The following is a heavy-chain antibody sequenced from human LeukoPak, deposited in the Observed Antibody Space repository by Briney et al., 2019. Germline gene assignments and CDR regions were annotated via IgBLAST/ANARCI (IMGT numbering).Heavy chain of an antibody. CDR3: ARSPAAVALDP. CDR2: ISYDGSNK. J-gene: IGHJ5*02. CDR1: GFTFSSYG. D-gene: IGHD6-19*01. Sequence: GGSLRLSCAAFGFTFSSYGMHWVRQAPGKGLEWVAVISYDGSNKYYADSVKGRFTISRDNSKNTLYLQMNSLRAEDTAVYYCARSPAAVALDPWGQGTLVTVSS. V-gene: IGHV3-30*03.